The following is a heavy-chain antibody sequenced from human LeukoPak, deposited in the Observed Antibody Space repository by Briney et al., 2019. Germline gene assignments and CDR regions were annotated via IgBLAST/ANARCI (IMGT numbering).Heavy chain of an antibody. J-gene: IGHJ4*02. CDR2: IINDGSST. Sequence: GSLRLSCAASGFNFKNYWMHWVRQAPGKGLEGVSRIINDGSSTTYADSVKGRFTISRDNAKDTLYLQMNSLRVEDTAVYYCARVADGDKYGGRDYWGQGALVTVSS. CDR1: GFNFKNYW. V-gene: IGHV3-74*01. CDR3: ARVADGDKYGGRDY. D-gene: IGHD5-24*01.